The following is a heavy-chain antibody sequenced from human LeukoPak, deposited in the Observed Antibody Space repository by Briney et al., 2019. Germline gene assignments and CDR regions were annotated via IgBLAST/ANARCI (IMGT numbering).Heavy chain of an antibody. Sequence: GGSLRLSCATSGFTFSTYWMSWVRQAPGKGLEWVANIKQDGSEKYYVDSVKGRFTISRDNAKNSLYLQMNSLRAEDTAVYYCARGEGGESGWFDPWGQGTLATVSS. CDR3: ARGEGGESGWFDP. J-gene: IGHJ5*02. CDR2: IKQDGSEK. CDR1: GFTFSTYW. V-gene: IGHV3-7*01. D-gene: IGHD4-17*01.